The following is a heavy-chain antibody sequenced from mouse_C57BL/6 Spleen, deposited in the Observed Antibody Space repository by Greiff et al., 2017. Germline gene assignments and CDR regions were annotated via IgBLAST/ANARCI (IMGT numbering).Heavy chain of an antibody. V-gene: IGHV1-55*01. CDR1: GYTFTSYW. CDR3: ASAAHYDGYYFYAMDY. D-gene: IGHD2-3*01. Sequence: QVHVKQPGAELVKPGASVKMSCKASGYTFTSYWITWVKQRPGQGLEWIGDIYPGSGSTNYNEKFKSKATLTVDTSSSTAYMQLSSLASADSSVYYCASAAHYDGYYFYAMDYWGQGTSVAVSS. J-gene: IGHJ4*01. CDR2: IYPGSGST.